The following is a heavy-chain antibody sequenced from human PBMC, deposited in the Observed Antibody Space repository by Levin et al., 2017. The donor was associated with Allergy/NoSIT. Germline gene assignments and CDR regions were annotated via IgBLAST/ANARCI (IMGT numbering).Heavy chain of an antibody. CDR3: ARLIVYSYYDSSGFYGNAFDI. CDR2: INPNSGDT. D-gene: IGHD3-22*01. V-gene: IGHV1-2*02. Sequence: GESLKISCKASGYTFTGYYIHWVRQAPGQGLEWMGWINPNSGDTHYAQKFQGRVTMTRDTSITTAYMELSRLRSDDTAVYYCARLIVYSYYDSSGFYGNAFDIWGQGTMVTVFS. J-gene: IGHJ3*02. CDR1: GYTFTGYY.